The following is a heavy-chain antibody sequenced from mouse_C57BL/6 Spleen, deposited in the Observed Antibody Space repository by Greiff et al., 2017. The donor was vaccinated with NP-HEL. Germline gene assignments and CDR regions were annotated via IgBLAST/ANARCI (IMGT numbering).Heavy chain of an antibody. CDR2: IWSGGST. V-gene: IGHV2-2*01. D-gene: IGHD4-1*01. Sequence: VKLVESGPGLVQPSQSLSITCTVSGFSLTSYGVHWVRQSPGKGLEWLGVIWSGGSTDYNAAFISRLSISKDNSKSQVFFKMNSLQADDTAIYYCARPRTGHYYAMDYWGQGTSVTVSS. J-gene: IGHJ4*01. CDR3: ARPRTGHYYAMDY. CDR1: GFSLTSYG.